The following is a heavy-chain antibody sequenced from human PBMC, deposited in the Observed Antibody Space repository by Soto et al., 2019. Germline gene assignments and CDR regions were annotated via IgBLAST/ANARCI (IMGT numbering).Heavy chain of an antibody. V-gene: IGHV4-4*02. D-gene: IGHD2-15*01. CDR3: ASRILYPLRGAFDI. CDR1: GGSISSSNW. CDR2: THHTGST. J-gene: IGHJ3*02. Sequence: SETLSLTCAVSGGSISSSNWWTWVRQTPGKGLEWIGETHHTGSTNYNPSLKSRVTVSVDKSKSQFSLTLTSVTAADTAVYYCASRILYPLRGAFDIWGQGSMVTVSS.